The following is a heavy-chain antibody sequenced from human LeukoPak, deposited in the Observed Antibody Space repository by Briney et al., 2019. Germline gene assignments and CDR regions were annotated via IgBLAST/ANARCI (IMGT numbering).Heavy chain of an antibody. D-gene: IGHD6-19*01. J-gene: IGHJ4*02. CDR1: GFILSSNY. V-gene: IGHV3-66*01. CDR3: ARASQWLAFDS. CDR2: IYNRDNT. Sequence: GGALRLSCAASGFILSSNYMTWVRQAPGKGLETVTVIYNRDNTNYVDSVKGTFTISRDSSKNTLFLQMNSLRAEDTAVYYCARASQWLAFDSWGQGTLVTVSS.